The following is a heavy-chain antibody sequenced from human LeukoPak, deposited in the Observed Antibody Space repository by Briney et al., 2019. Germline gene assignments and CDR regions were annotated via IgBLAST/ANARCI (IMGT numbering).Heavy chain of an antibody. Sequence: GGSLRLSCAASGFTFSSYWMHCVRQAPGKGLVWVSRINSDGSSTSYADSVKGRFTISRDNAKNTLYLQMNSLRAEDTAVYYCARLESWYDAFDIWGQGTMVTVSS. V-gene: IGHV3-74*01. CDR1: GFTFSSYW. CDR3: ARLESWYDAFDI. CDR2: INSDGSST. D-gene: IGHD6-13*01. J-gene: IGHJ3*02.